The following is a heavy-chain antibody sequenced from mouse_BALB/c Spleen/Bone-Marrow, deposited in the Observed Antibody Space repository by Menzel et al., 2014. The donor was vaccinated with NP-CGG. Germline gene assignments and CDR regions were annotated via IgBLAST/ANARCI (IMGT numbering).Heavy chain of an antibody. CDR3: SRGRRDALDY. Sequence: QVQLKESGAELVKPGASVKLSCKASGYTFTSYYMYWVKQRPGQGLEWFGEINPSNGGTNFNEKFKNKATLTVDKSSSTAYMQLSRLTSEDSAVYYCSRGRRDALDYWGQGTSVTVSS. CDR1: GYTFTSYY. CDR2: INPSNGGT. J-gene: IGHJ4*01. V-gene: IGHV1S81*02.